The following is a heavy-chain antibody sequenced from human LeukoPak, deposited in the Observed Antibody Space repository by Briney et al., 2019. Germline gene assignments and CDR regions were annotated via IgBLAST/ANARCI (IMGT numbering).Heavy chain of an antibody. CDR3: ARGGYCSGGSCYGWFDP. J-gene: IGHJ5*02. D-gene: IGHD2-15*01. CDR1: GGTFSSYA. CDR2: IIPILGIA. Sequence: VKVSCKASGGTFSSYAISWVRQAPGQGLEWMGRIIPILGIANYAQKFQGRVTITADKSTSTAYMELSSLRSEDTAVYYCARGGYCSGGSCYGWFDPWGQGTLVTVSS. V-gene: IGHV1-69*04.